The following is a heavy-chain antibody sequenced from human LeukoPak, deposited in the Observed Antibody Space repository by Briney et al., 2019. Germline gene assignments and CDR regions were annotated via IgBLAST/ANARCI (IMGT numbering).Heavy chain of an antibody. CDR2: IYTSGST. Sequence: SETLSLTCTVSGGSISSYYWSWIRQPAGKGLEWIGRIYTSGSTNYNPSLESRVTMSVDTSKNQFSLKLSSVTAADTAVYYCARCRGYGDYNYFDYWGQGTLVTVSS. CDR3: ARCRGYGDYNYFDY. J-gene: IGHJ4*02. D-gene: IGHD4-17*01. CDR1: GGSISSYY. V-gene: IGHV4-4*07.